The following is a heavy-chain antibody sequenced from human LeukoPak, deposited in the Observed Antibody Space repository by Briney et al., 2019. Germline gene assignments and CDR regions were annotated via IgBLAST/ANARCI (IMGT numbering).Heavy chain of an antibody. Sequence: ASVKVSCKASGYTFTSYGISWVRQAPGQGLEWMGWISAYNGNTNYAQKLPGRVTMTTDTSTSTAYMELRSLRSDDTAVYYCARGCSSTSCYLRGRAFDIWGQGTMVTVSS. V-gene: IGHV1-18*01. D-gene: IGHD2-2*01. CDR3: ARGCSSTSCYLRGRAFDI. J-gene: IGHJ3*02. CDR1: GYTFTSYG. CDR2: ISAYNGNT.